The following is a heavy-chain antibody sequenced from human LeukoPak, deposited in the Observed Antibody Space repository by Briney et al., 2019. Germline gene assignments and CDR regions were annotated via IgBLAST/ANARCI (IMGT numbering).Heavy chain of an antibody. CDR2: INPNSGGT. Sequence: ASVKVSCKASGYTFTGYYMHWVRQAPGQGLEWMGWINPNSGGTNYAQKFQGRVTMTRDTSISTAYMELRSLKSDDTAVYYCARDREKWLAGAFDIWGQGTMVTVSS. D-gene: IGHD6-19*01. CDR3: ARDREKWLAGAFDI. CDR1: GYTFTGYY. J-gene: IGHJ3*02. V-gene: IGHV1-2*02.